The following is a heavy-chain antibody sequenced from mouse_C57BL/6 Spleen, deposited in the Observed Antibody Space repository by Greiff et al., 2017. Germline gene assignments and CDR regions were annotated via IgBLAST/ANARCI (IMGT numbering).Heavy chain of an antibody. V-gene: IGHV1-15*01. D-gene: IGHD1-1*01. CDR1: GYTFTDYE. CDR2: IDPETGGT. J-gene: IGHJ1*03. Sequence: VQLQQSGAELVRPGASVTLSCKASGYTFTDYEMHWVKQTPVHGLEWIGAIDPETGGTAYNQKFKGKAILTADKSSSTAYMELRSLTSEDSAVYYCTSGSSYPYWYFDVWGTGTTVTVSS. CDR3: TSGSSYPYWYFDV.